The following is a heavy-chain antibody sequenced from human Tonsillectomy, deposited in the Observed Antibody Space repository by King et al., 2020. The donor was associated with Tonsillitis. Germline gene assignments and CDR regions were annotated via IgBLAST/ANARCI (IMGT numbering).Heavy chain of an antibody. CDR2: MNPNSGGT. D-gene: IGHD2-2*01. CDR1: GYSFTDYF. J-gene: IGHJ4*02. CDR3: AKALDNIVVVSAATLYY. Sequence: VQLVESGAEVKKPGASVKVSCKASGYSFTDYFMHWVRQAPGHGLEWMGWMNPNSGGTNFAQKFQGRVTMTRDASISTSYMELSRLKSDDTAVYYCAKALDNIVVVSAATLYYWGQGTLVTVSS. V-gene: IGHV1-2*02.